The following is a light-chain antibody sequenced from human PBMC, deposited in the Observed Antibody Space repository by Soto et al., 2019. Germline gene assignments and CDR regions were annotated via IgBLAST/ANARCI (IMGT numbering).Light chain of an antibody. Sequence: QSVLTQPPSASGTPGQRVTISCSGSSSNIGSNTVNWYQQLPGTAPKLLIYSNNQRPSGVPDRFSGSKSGTSASLAISGLQSEDEADYYCGAWDDSLNGPNYVFGTGTKVTVL. CDR1: SSNIGSNT. CDR3: GAWDDSLNGPNYV. CDR2: SNN. V-gene: IGLV1-44*01. J-gene: IGLJ1*01.